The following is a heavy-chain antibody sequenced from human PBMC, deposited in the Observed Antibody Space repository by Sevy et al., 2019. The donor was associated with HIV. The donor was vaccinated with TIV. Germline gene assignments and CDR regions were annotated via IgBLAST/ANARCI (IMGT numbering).Heavy chain of an antibody. CDR1: GFTFSSYA. CDR3: AKGWIQLWLVFAY. D-gene: IGHD5-18*01. V-gene: IGHV3-23*01. J-gene: IGHJ4*02. CDR2: ISGSGGST. Sequence: EGSLRLSCAASGFTFSSYAMSWVRQAPGKGLEWVSAISGSGGSTYYADSVKGRFTISRDNSKNTLYLQMNSLRAEDTAVYYCAKGWIQLWLVFAYWGQGTLVTVSS.